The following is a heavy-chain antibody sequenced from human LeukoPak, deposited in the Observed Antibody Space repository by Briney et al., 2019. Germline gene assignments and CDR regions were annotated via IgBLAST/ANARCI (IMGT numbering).Heavy chain of an antibody. Sequence: GGSLRLSCAASGFNLRAYTMNWVRQAPGKGLKWVSSISTSSSYIYYADSVKGRFTISRDNAENSLYLQMHSLRVEDTALYYCARDDNWNDKPFDFWGQGTLVTVSS. CDR1: GFNLRAYT. V-gene: IGHV3-21*01. CDR3: ARDDNWNDKPFDF. J-gene: IGHJ4*02. CDR2: ISTSSSYI. D-gene: IGHD1-20*01.